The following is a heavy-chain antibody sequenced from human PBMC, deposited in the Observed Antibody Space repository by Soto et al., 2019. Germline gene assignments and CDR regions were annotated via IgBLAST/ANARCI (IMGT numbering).Heavy chain of an antibody. CDR3: AKGSGVVVPPTVGAFGLDY. CDR1: GYAFTTYA. V-gene: IGHV1-3*01. D-gene: IGHD2-21*01. CDR2: INAGNGDT. J-gene: IGHJ4*02. Sequence: QVQLVQSGAEVKTPGASVRVSCRGSGYAFTTYAIHWLRQAPGQRLEWLGWINAGNGDTKYSEKMQGRVTITRDTFANTAYMELSSMAFEDTAVYFCAKGSGVVVPPTVGAFGLDYWGQGTQVTVSS.